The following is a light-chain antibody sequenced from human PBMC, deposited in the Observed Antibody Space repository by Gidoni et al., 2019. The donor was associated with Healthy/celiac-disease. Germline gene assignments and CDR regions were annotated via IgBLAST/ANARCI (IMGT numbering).Light chain of an antibody. Sequence: QSVLTQQPSASVTPGQMVTISCSGSSSNIGSNTVNWSQQLPGTAHKLLIYSNNQRPSGFPDRFSGSESGTSASLAISGLQSEDEADYYCAAWDDSLNGLVFGGGTKLTVL. CDR1: SSNIGSNT. CDR3: AAWDDSLNGLV. CDR2: SNN. J-gene: IGLJ3*02. V-gene: IGLV1-44*01.